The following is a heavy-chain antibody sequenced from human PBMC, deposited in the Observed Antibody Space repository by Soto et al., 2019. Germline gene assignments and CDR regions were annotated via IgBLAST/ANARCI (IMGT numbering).Heavy chain of an antibody. CDR1: GGSISSSNW. V-gene: IGHV4-4*02. CDR2: IYHSGST. Sequence: SETLSLTCAVSGGSISSSNWWSWVRQPPGKGLEWIGEIYHSGSTNYNPSLKSRATISVDTSKNQFSLKLSSVTAADIAVYYCARVKISSGYYPAFDYWGQGTLVTVSS. CDR3: ARVKISSGYYPAFDY. D-gene: IGHD3-22*01. J-gene: IGHJ4*02.